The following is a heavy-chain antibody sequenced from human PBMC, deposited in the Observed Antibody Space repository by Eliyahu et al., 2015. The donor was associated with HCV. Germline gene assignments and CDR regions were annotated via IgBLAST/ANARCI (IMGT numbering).Heavy chain of an antibody. CDR1: GFTFXTXA. CDR2: ITGSGGDT. CDR3: AKVSGESGSGDYPFDY. Sequence: EVQLLESGGGLVQPGGSLXLXXAAXGFTFXTXAMXXVRQAPGKGLERVSGITGSGGDTYYADSVKGRFTVSRDNSRNTLYLQMNSLRAEDTAVYYCAKVSGESGSGDYPFDYWGQGTLVSVSS. V-gene: IGHV3-23*01. D-gene: IGHD5-12*01. J-gene: IGHJ4*02.